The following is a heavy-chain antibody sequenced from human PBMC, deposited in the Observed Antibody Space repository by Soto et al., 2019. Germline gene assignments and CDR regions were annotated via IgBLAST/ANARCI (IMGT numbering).Heavy chain of an antibody. CDR2: IRSKAYGGTT. D-gene: IGHD6-13*01. J-gene: IGHJ4*02. CDR1: GFTFGDYA. Sequence: GGSLRLSCTASGFTFGDYAMSWFRQAPGKGLEWVGFIRSKAYGGTTGYAASVKGRFTISRDDSKSIAYLQMNSLKTEDTAVYYFTSTGRAPGIAAAGYRPALDYWGQGTLVTVSS. CDR3: TSTGRAPGIAAAGYRPALDY. V-gene: IGHV3-49*03.